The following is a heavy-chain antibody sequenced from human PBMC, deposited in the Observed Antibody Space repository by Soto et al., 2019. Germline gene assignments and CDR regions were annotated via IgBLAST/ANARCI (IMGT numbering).Heavy chain of an antibody. CDR3: ARGGYEYRY. V-gene: IGHV3-72*01. CDR2: TINKGNSYTT. Sequence: EVQVVESGGGLVQPGGSLRLSCAASGFTLSDHFMDWVRQAPGKGLEWVGRTINKGNSYTTEYAASVKGRFTISRDDSNNSAYLHMNSLKSEDTAVYYCARGGYEYRYWRQGTLVTVSS. D-gene: IGHD5-12*01. CDR1: GFTLSDHF. J-gene: IGHJ4*02.